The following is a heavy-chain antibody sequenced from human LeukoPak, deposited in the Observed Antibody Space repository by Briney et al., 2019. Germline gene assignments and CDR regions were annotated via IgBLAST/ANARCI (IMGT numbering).Heavy chain of an antibody. CDR3: ARRASSGYYLGY. J-gene: IGHJ4*02. D-gene: IGHD3-22*01. CDR2: MNPNSGNT. CDR1: GYTFTSYD. V-gene: IGHV1-8*01. Sequence: ASVKVSCKASGYTFTSYDINWVRQATGQGLEWMGRMNPNSGNTGYAQKFQGRVTMTRNTSISTAYMELSSLRSEDTAVYYCARRASSGYYLGYWGQGTLVTVSS.